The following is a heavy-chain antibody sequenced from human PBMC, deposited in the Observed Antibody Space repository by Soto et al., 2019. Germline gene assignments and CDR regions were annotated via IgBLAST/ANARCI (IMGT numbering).Heavy chain of an antibody. V-gene: IGHV3-7*01. Sequence: VQLVESGGGLVQPGGSLKMSCAASGFTFSWYWMSWVRQAPGKGLEWVANMKFDGSEKHYVDSVKGRFTISRDNAKNSLYLQMNSLRAEDTAVYYCARDSGYNTLDTPRNHYLDYLGPGTLVTVSS. J-gene: IGHJ4*02. D-gene: IGHD5-18*01. CDR2: MKFDGSEK. CDR1: GFTFSWYW. CDR3: ARDSGYNTLDTPRNHYLDY.